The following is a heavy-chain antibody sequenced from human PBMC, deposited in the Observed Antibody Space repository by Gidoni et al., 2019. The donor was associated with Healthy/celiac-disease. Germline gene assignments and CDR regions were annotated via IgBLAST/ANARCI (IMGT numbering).Heavy chain of an antibody. Sequence: QVQLVQSGAEVKKPGSSVKVSCKASGGTFSSYAISWVRQAPGQGLEWMGRIIPILGIANYAQKFQGRVTITADKSTSTAYMELSSLRSEDTAVYYCASSITYCGGDCYWVFGYWGQGTLVTVSS. V-gene: IGHV1-69*04. D-gene: IGHD2-21*02. CDR2: IIPILGIA. CDR3: ASSITYCGGDCYWVFGY. CDR1: GGTFSSYA. J-gene: IGHJ4*02.